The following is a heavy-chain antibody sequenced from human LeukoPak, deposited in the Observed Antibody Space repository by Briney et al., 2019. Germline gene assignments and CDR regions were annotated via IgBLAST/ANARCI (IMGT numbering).Heavy chain of an antibody. J-gene: IGHJ4*02. V-gene: IGHV4-30-4*01. D-gene: IGHD4-17*01. CDR1: GGSISSGDYY. CDR3: ARVADGDYGDY. Sequence: SETLSLTCTVSGGSISSGDYYWSWIRQPPGKGLEWIGYIYYSGSTYYNPSLKSRVTISVDTSKNQFSLKLSSGTAADTAVYYCARVADGDYGDYWGQGTLVTVSS. CDR2: IYYSGST.